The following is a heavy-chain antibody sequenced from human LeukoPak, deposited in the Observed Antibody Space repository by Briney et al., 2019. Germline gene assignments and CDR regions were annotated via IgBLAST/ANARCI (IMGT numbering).Heavy chain of an antibody. CDR2: IKGDGSET. J-gene: IGHJ4*02. D-gene: IGHD3-16*01. Sequence: GGSLRLSCAASGLTFSADFMTWVRQAPGKGLEWVANIKGDGSETYYMDSLKGRFTISRDNAKNSLYLQMNSLRADDTAVYFCARGFGNFYWGQGTLVTVSS. CDR1: GLTFSADF. CDR3: ARGFGNFY. V-gene: IGHV3-7*05.